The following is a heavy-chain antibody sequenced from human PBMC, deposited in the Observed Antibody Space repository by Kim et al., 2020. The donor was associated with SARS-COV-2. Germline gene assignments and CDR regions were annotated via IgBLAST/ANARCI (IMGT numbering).Heavy chain of an antibody. V-gene: IGHV4-39*07. CDR1: GGSINSSSYY. D-gene: IGHD3-16*01. J-gene: IGHJ4*02. CDR3: ARRGIDGVIWDY. CDR2: IYYSGST. Sequence: SETLSLTCTVSGGSINSSSYYWGWIRQPPGKGLEWIGCIYYSGSTYYNPSLKSRVTISVDTSKNQFSLKLSSVTAADTAVYYCARRGIDGVIWDYWGQGTLVTVSS.